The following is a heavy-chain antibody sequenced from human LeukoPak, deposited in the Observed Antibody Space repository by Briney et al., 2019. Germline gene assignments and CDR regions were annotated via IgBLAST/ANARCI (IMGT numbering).Heavy chain of an antibody. J-gene: IGHJ4*02. CDR2: IYYSGST. D-gene: IGHD3-22*01. Sequence: SETLSLTCTVSGVSISSYYWSWIRQPPGKGLEWIGYIYYSGSTNYNPSLKSRVTISVDTSKNQFSLKLSSVTAADTAVYYCARVGDSSGYYWVDYWGQGTLVTVSS. CDR1: GVSISSYY. CDR3: ARVGDSSGYYWVDY. V-gene: IGHV4-59*01.